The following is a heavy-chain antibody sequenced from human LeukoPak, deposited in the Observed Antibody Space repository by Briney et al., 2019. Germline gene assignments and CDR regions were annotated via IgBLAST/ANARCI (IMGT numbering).Heavy chain of an antibody. J-gene: IGHJ3*02. CDR1: GGTFSSYA. CDR3: ASRFSGWVGAFDI. V-gene: IGHV1-69*01. CDR2: IIPIFGTA. D-gene: IGHD6-19*01. Sequence: SVKVSCKASGGTFSSYAIIWVRQAPGQGLEWMGGIIPIFGTANYAQKFQGRVTITADESTSTAYMELSSLRSEDTAVYYCASRFSGWVGAFDIWGQGTMVTVSS.